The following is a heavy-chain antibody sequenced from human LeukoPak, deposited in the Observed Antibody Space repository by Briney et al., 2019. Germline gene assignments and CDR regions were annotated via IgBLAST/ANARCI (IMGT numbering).Heavy chain of an antibody. Sequence: PSETLSLTCTVSGGSISSTNYYWGWIRQPPGKGLEWIGGIYYSGSTYYNPSLKSRVTISVDTSKNQFSLKLSSVTAADTAVYYCARHESYYYDSSGDFDYWGQGTLVTVSS. D-gene: IGHD3-22*01. CDR2: IYYSGST. CDR1: GGSISSTNYY. CDR3: ARHESYYYDSSGDFDY. J-gene: IGHJ4*02. V-gene: IGHV4-39*01.